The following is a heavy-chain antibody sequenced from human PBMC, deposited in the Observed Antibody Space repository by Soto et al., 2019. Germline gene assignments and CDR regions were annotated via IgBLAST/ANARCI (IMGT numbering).Heavy chain of an antibody. CDR1: GGSFSGYY. V-gene: IGHV4-34*01. D-gene: IGHD2-2*01. CDR3: ARGPGVVVPAAIRSYYFDY. Sequence: PSETLSLTCAVYGGSFSGYYWSWIRQPPGKGLEWIGEINHSGSTNYNPSLKSRVTISVDTSKNQFSLKLSSVTAADTAVYYCARGPGVVVPAAIRSYYFDYWGQGTLVTVSS. CDR2: INHSGST. J-gene: IGHJ4*02.